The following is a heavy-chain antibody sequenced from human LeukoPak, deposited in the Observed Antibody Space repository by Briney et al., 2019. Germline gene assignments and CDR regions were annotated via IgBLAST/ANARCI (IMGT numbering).Heavy chain of an antibody. J-gene: IGHJ4*02. CDR1: GFTFSDYY. D-gene: IGHD3-10*01. Sequence: PGGSLRLSCAASGFTFSDYYMSWIRQAPGKGLEWVSYISSSGSTIYYADSVKGRFTISRDNSKNTLYLQMNSLRAEDTAVYYCAKDEGITMVQGGNYFDYWGQGTLVTVSS. CDR2: ISSSGSTI. CDR3: AKDEGITMVQGGNYFDY. V-gene: IGHV3-11*01.